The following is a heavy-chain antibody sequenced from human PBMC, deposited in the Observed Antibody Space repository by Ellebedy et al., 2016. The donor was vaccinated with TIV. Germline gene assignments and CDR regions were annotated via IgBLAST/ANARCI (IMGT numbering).Heavy chain of an antibody. D-gene: IGHD6-13*01. CDR1: GFTFSSYA. J-gene: IGHJ4*02. CDR3: ARVTRWIAAPY. V-gene: IGHV3-30-3*01. CDR2: ISYDGSNK. Sequence: GESLKISCAASGFTFSSYAMHWVRQAPGKGLEWVAVISYDGSNKYYADSVKGRFTISRDNSKNTLYLQMNSLRAEDTAVYYCARVTRWIAAPYWGQGTLVTVSS.